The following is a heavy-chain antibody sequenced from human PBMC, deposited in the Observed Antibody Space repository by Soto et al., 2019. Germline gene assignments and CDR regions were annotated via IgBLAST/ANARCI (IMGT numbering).Heavy chain of an antibody. D-gene: IGHD1-20*01. Sequence: PSETLSLTCTVSGGSISSGDYYWSWIRQPPGKGLGWIGYIYYSGSTYYNPSLKSRVTISVDTSKNQFSLKLSSVTAADTAVYYCARDQTHNWNRGWFDPWGQGTLVTVSS. CDR3: ARDQTHNWNRGWFDP. CDR2: IYYSGST. CDR1: GGSISSGDYY. J-gene: IGHJ5*02. V-gene: IGHV4-30-4*01.